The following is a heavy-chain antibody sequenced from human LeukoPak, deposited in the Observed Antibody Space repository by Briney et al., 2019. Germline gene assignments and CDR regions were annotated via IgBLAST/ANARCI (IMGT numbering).Heavy chain of an antibody. CDR3: ASFDSSGWHYFDC. CDR2: ISSRSGYI. V-gene: IGHV3-21*01. CDR1: GFAFSSYS. J-gene: IGHJ4*02. D-gene: IGHD6-19*01. Sequence: GGSLRLSCAASGFAFSSYSMSWVRQAPGKGLEWVSSISSRSGYIYYGDSVKGRFTISRDNAKNSLYLQMNTLRAEDTAVYYCASFDSSGWHYFDCWGQGTLVTVSA.